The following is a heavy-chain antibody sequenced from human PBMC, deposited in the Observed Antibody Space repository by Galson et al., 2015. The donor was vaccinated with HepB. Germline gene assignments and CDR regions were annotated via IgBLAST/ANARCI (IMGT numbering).Heavy chain of an antibody. CDR3: VKDLGGIREEGFLEWLAGFDY. Sequence: SLRLSCAASGFTFSSYAMHWVRQAPGKGLEYVSAISSNGGSTYYADSVKGRFTISRDNSKNTLYLQMSSLRAEDTAVYYCVKDLGGIREEGFLEWLAGFDYWGQGTLVTVSS. V-gene: IGHV3-64D*06. J-gene: IGHJ4*02. CDR1: GFTFSSYA. D-gene: IGHD3-3*01. CDR2: ISSNGGST.